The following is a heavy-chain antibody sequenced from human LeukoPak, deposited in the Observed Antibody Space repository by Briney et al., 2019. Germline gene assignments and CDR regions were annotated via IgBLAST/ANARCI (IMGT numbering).Heavy chain of an antibody. CDR1: GGSFSGYY. V-gene: IGHV4-34*01. CDR2: INHSGST. J-gene: IGHJ4*02. CDR3: ARGVDY. Sequence: SETLSLTCAVYGGSFSGYYWSWIRQPPGKGLEWIGEINHSGSTNYNPSLKSRVTISVDTSKNQFSVKLSSVTAADTAVYYCARGVDYWGQGTLVTVSS.